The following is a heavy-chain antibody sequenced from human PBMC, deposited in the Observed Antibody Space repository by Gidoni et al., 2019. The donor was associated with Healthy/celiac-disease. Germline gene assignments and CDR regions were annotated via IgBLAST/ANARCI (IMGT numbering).Heavy chain of an antibody. CDR2: ISYDGSNK. V-gene: IGHV3-30*18. D-gene: IGHD1-20*01. CDR3: AKEAYNWDGYYFDY. Sequence: QVQLVESGGGVVQPGRSLRLSCAASGFTFSSYGMHWVRQAPGKGLEWVAVISYDGSNKYYVDSVKGRVTISRDNSKNTLYLQMNSLRAEDTAVYYCAKEAYNWDGYYFDYWGQGTLVTVSS. J-gene: IGHJ4*02. CDR1: GFTFSSYG.